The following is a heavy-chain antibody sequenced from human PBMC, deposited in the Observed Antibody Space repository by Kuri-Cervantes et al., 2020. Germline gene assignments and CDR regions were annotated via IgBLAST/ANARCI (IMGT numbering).Heavy chain of an antibody. V-gene: IGHV1-18*01. J-gene: IGHJ6*02. CDR1: GYTFTSYG. CDR3: ASSRGATQYYYYYYGMDV. Sequence: ASVKVSCKASGYTFTSYGISWVRQAPGQGLEWMGWISAYNGNTNYAQKLQGRVTMTTDTSTSTAYMELRSLRSDDTAVYYCASSRGATQYYYYYYGMDVWGQGTTVTVSS. D-gene: IGHD1-26*01. CDR2: ISAYNGNT.